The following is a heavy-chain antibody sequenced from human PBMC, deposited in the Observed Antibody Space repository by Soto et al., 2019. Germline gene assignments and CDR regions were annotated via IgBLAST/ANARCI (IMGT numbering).Heavy chain of an antibody. CDR3: ARDPVAGTEYNWFDP. J-gene: IGHJ5*02. Sequence: QVQLVESGGGVVQPGRSLRLSCAASGFTFSSYAMHWVRQAPGKGLEWVAVISYDGSNKYYADSVKGRFNISRDNSKNTPYLQMNSLTAEDPAVYYCARDPVAGTEYNWFDPWGQGTLVTVSS. CDR1: GFTFSSYA. CDR2: ISYDGSNK. V-gene: IGHV3-30-3*01. D-gene: IGHD6-19*01.